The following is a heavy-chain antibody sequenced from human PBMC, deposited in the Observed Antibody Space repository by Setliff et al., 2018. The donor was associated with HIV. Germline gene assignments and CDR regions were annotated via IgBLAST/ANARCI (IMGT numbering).Heavy chain of an antibody. V-gene: IGHV3-30*02. D-gene: IGHD2-2*01. CDR1: GFTFSDYG. CDR3: AKSCDVPSKPGPYYYSMDV. Sequence: GESLRLSCAPSGFTFSDYGIHWVRQAPGKGLEWLTYIRYDASNKFYADSVKGRFTISRGNSKNTLFLQLNSLRVDDTAVYYCAKSCDVPSKPGPYYYSMDVWGKGTTVTVSS. J-gene: IGHJ6*03. CDR2: IRYDASNK.